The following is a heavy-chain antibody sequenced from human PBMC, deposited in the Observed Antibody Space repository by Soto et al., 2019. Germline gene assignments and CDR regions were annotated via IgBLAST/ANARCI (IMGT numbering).Heavy chain of an antibody. D-gene: IGHD3-3*01. V-gene: IGHV5-51*01. CDR1: GYSFTSYW. CDR3: ARRVRWSGAVGTGNWFDT. J-gene: IGHJ5*02. CDR2: IYPGDSDT. Sequence: GESLKISCKGSGYSFTSYWIGWVRRMPGKGLEWMGIIYPGDSDTRYSPSFQGQVTISADKSISTAYLQWSSLKASDTAMYYCARRVRWSGAVGTGNWFDTWDQGTLVTVSS.